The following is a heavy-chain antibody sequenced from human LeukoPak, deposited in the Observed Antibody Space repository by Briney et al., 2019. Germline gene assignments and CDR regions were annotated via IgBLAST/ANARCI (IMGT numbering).Heavy chain of an antibody. CDR2: INYDGRNK. CDR1: GFTFSNYA. D-gene: IGHD3-10*01. Sequence: GSLRLSCAASGFTFSNYAMHWVRQAPGKGLEWVAAINYDGRNKDLADSVKGRFTISRDNSKNTLYLQMNSLRAEDTAVYYCATRIFDGSGSYALGYWGQGTLVTVSS. CDR3: ATRIFDGSGSYALGY. J-gene: IGHJ4*02. V-gene: IGHV3-33*01.